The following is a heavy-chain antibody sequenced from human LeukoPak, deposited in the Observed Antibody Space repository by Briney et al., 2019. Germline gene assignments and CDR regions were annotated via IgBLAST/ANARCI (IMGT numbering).Heavy chain of an antibody. CDR1: GGSISSSSSY. CDR3: ARRGVGYCSGGSCYSTMYFDY. J-gene: IGHJ4*02. CDR2: IYYSGSP. Sequence: SETLSLTCTVSGGSISSSSSYWGWIRQPPGKGLEWIGSIYYSGSPYYNPSLQSRVTISVDTSKNQFSLKLSSVTAADTAVYYCARRGVGYCSGGSCYSTMYFDYWGQGTLVTVSS. V-gene: IGHV4-39*01. D-gene: IGHD2-15*01.